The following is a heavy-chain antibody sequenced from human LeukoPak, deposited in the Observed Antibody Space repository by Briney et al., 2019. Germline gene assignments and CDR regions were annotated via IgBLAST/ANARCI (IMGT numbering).Heavy chain of an antibody. Sequence: AAVKVSCKASGYDFTDCGIAWVRQAPGQGLEWMGSISGKTGKVDVAQEFQGRVTMTADTSTSTAYVDLGSLRSDDTAVYYCARYCGGSATDYFHYWGQGTLVIVSS. CDR3: ARYCGGSATDYFHY. V-gene: IGHV1-18*01. CDR1: GYDFTDCG. CDR2: ISGKTGKV. D-gene: IGHD2-21*01. J-gene: IGHJ1*01.